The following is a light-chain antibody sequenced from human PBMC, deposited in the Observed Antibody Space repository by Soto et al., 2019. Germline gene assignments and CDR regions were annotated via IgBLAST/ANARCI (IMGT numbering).Light chain of an antibody. CDR3: QSYDSSLRGV. J-gene: IGLJ2*01. CDR1: SSNIGAGYD. CDR2: GNS. Sequence: QSVLPQPPSVSGAPGQRVTISCTGSSSNIGAGYDVHWYQQLPGTAPKLLIYGNSNRPSGVPDRFSGSKSGTSASLAITGLQAEDEADYYCQSYDSSLRGVFGGGTKVTVL. V-gene: IGLV1-40*01.